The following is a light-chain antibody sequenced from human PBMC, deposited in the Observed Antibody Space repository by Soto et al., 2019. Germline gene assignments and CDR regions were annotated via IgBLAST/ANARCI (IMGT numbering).Light chain of an antibody. J-gene: IGLJ2*01. CDR3: QSYDSSLSGRVV. Sequence: QTVVTQPPSESGAPGQRVTISCTGSSSNIGAGYDVHWYQQLPGTAPKLLIYGNSNRPSGVPDRFSGSKSGTSASLAITGLQAEDEADYYCQSYDSSLSGRVVFGGGTKLTVL. CDR1: SSNIGAGYD. CDR2: GNS. V-gene: IGLV1-40*01.